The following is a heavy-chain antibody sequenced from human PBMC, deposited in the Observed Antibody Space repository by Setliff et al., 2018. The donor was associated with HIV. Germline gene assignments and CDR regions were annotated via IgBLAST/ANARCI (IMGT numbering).Heavy chain of an antibody. CDR3: AKDDGSYWGNHFDS. CDR1: GFIFSTYG. J-gene: IGHJ4*02. D-gene: IGHD1-26*01. CDR2: IWYDGSSK. Sequence: GSLRLSCAASGFIFSTYGMHWVRQAPGKGLEWVAVIWYDGSSKYYTDSVKDRFTISRDNSKNTLYLQMNNLRVEDTAVYYCAKDDGSYWGNHFDSWGQGTLVTVSS. V-gene: IGHV3-30*02.